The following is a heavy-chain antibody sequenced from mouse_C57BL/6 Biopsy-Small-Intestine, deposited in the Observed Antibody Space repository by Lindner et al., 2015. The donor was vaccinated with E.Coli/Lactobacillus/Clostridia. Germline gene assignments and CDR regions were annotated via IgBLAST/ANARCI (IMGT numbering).Heavy chain of an antibody. Sequence: SVKVSCKASGYVFADYYVHWIRQAPGQGLEWMGWLSPTSDDTHYAQRFQGRVNLTKDASISTVYLELSSLTSDDTAMYYCARDSAGHCSGGTCYPYWGPGTLVTVSS. CDR1: GYVFADYY. CDR2: LSPTSDDT. CDR3: ARDSAGHCSGGTCYPY. V-gene: IGHV1-84*02. D-gene: IGHD6-1*01. J-gene: IGHJ4*01.